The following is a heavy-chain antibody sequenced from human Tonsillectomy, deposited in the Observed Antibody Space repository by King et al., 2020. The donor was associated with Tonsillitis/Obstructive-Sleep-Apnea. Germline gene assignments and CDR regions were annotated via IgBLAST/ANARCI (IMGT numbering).Heavy chain of an antibody. CDR3: AREDIAAAGIEGAFYYYYGMDV. CDR1: GFSFSDYW. CDR2: IKQDGSEK. V-gene: IGHV3-7*03. J-gene: IGHJ6*02. Sequence: VQLVESGGGLVQPGGSLRLSCAASGFSFSDYWMSWVRQAPGKGLEWVANIKQDGSEKYYVDSVKGRFTISRDNAKNSLYLQMNSLSAEDTAVYYCAREDIAAAGIEGAFYYYYGMDVWGQGTTVTVSS. D-gene: IGHD6-13*01.